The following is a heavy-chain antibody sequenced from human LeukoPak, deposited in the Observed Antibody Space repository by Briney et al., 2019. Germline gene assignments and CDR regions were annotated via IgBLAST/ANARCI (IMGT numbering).Heavy chain of an antibody. CDR2: IRWYRGSI. Sequence: GRSLRLSCAASGFTFYVYAVQCVRAALERSLECGSGIRWYRGSIGYAGSEKGRFAISRDNAKKSLYLQMNRLRAEDMALHYCAKQISGYDTAGPLDYCGEGTLVTVSS. CDR1: GFTFYVYA. CDR3: AKQISGYDTAGPLDY. V-gene: IGHV3-9*03. D-gene: IGHD5-12*01. J-gene: IGHJ4*02.